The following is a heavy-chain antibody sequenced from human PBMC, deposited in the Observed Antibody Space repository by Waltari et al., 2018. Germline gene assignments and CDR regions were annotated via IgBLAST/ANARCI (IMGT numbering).Heavy chain of an antibody. CDR1: GYTFTGYY. D-gene: IGHD3-16*01. CDR2: INPNSGGT. Sequence: QVQLVQSGAEVKKPGASVKVSCKASGYTFTGYYMHWVRQAPGQGLEWMGWINPNSGGTNYAQKLQGRVTMTRDTSISTAYMELSRLRSDDTAVYYCARDRNVWGSSAKFDYWGQGTLVTVSS. J-gene: IGHJ4*02. V-gene: IGHV1-2*02. CDR3: ARDRNVWGSSAKFDY.